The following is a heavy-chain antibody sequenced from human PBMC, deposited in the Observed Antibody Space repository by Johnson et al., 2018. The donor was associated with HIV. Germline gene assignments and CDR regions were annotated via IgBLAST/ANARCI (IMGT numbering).Heavy chain of an antibody. V-gene: IGHV3-30*04. CDR3: ATRDPTYRPGAFDI. J-gene: IGHJ3*02. CDR2: ISYDGSNK. Sequence: QVQLVESGGGVVQPGRSLRLSCAASGFTFSDYAMHWVRQAPGKGLEWVAVISYDGSNKYYADSVKGRFTISRDNSKNTLYLQMNSLRAEDTAVYYCATRDPTYRPGAFDIWGQGTMVTVSS. D-gene: IGHD1-14*01. CDR1: GFTFSDYA.